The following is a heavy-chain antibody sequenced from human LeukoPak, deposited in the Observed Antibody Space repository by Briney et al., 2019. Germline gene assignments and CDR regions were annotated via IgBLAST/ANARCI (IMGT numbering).Heavy chain of an antibody. CDR2: ISAYNGNT. Sequence: GASVKVSCKASGYTFTNFGITWVRQAPGQGLEWMGWISAYNGNTNYAQKLQGRVTMTTDTSTTTAYMELRSLRSADTAVYYCARGTSWPPYFFDYWGQGTLVTVSS. V-gene: IGHV1-18*01. CDR3: ARGTSWPPYFFDY. J-gene: IGHJ4*02. D-gene: IGHD6-13*01. CDR1: GYTFTNFG.